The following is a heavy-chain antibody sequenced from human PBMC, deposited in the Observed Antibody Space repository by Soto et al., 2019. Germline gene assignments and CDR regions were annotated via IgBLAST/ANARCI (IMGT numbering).Heavy chain of an antibody. Sequence: SETLSLTCTVSGGSISSYYWSWIRQPPGKGLEWIGYIYYSGSTNYNPSLKSRVTISVDTSKNQFSLKLSSVTAADTAVYYCARFHHSAAAGTGYYYYGMDVWGQGTTVTVS. V-gene: IGHV4-59*01. CDR2: IYYSGST. CDR3: ARFHHSAAAGTGYYYYGMDV. CDR1: GGSISSYY. J-gene: IGHJ6*02. D-gene: IGHD6-13*01.